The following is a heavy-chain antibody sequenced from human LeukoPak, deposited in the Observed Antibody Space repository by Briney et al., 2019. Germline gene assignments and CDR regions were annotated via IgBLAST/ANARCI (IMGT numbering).Heavy chain of an antibody. J-gene: IGHJ5*02. Sequence: PSETLSLTCTVSGDSISSSSYYWGWIRQPPGKGLEWIGSIYYSGSTYYNPSLKSRVTISVDTSKNQFSLKLSSVTAADTAVYYCARLGSSSWPGWFDPWGQGTLVTVSS. D-gene: IGHD6-13*01. CDR1: GDSISSSSYY. CDR3: ARLGSSSWPGWFDP. V-gene: IGHV4-39*01. CDR2: IYYSGST.